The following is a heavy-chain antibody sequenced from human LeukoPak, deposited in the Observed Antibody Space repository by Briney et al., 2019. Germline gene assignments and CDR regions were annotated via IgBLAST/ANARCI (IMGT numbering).Heavy chain of an antibody. Sequence: PGRSLRLSCAASGFTFYDYAMHWVRHAPGKGLEWVSGISWNRGSIGYADSVKGRFTISRDNAKNSLYLQMNSLRAEDTALYYCAKDSGGGSSDSYYYYGMDVWGQGTTVTVSS. CDR2: ISWNRGSI. CDR3: AKDSGGGSSDSYYYYGMDV. J-gene: IGHJ6*02. V-gene: IGHV3-9*01. D-gene: IGHD6-6*01. CDR1: GFTFYDYA.